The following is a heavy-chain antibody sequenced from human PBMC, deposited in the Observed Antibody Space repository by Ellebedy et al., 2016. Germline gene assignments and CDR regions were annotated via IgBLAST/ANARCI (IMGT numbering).Heavy chain of an antibody. CDR2: ISYSGST. CDR3: ARDGCSSTSCYPFVENWFDP. CDR1: GGSVSSSSHY. Sequence: SETLSLTCTVSGGSVSSSSHYWGWIRQPPGKGLEWIGTISYSGSTHYNPSLKSRLTISVDTSKNQFSLKLSSVTAADTAVYYCARDGCSSTSCYPFVENWFDPWGQGTLVTVSS. D-gene: IGHD2-2*01. V-gene: IGHV4-39*02. J-gene: IGHJ5*02.